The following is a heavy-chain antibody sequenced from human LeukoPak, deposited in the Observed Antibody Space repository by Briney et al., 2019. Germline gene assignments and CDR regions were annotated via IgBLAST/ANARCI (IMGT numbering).Heavy chain of an antibody. CDR2: INPNSGGT. D-gene: IGHD3-3*01. V-gene: IGHV1-2*06. CDR3: AREGYDFWSGHDAFDI. Sequence: VASVKDSCKASGGTFSSYAISWVRQAPGQGLEWMGRINPNSGGTNYAQKFQGRVTMTRDTSISTAYMELSRLRSDDTAVYYCAREGYDFWSGHDAFDIWGQGTMVTVSS. CDR1: GGTFSSYA. J-gene: IGHJ3*02.